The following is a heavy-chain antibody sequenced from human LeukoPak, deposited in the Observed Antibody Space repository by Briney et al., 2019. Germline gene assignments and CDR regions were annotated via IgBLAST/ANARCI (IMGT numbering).Heavy chain of an antibody. Sequence: ASVKVSXKASGYTFTGYYMHWVRQAPGQGFEWMGWINPNSGGTNYAQKFQGRVTMTRDTSISTAYMELSRLRSDDTAVYYCARLYYYDSSGYYFPFDYWGQGTLVTVSS. CDR3: ARLYYYDSSGYYFPFDY. CDR2: INPNSGGT. V-gene: IGHV1-2*02. J-gene: IGHJ4*02. CDR1: GYTFTGYY. D-gene: IGHD3-22*01.